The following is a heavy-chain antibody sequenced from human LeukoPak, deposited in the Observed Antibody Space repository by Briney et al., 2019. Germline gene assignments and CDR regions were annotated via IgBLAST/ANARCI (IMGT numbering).Heavy chain of an antibody. CDR2: ISGSAGST. CDR1: GFTFRSYG. CDR3: AKDQNDYGGNSGSFDY. Sequence: QPGGPLRLSCAASGFTFRSYGMNWVRQAPGKGLEWVSAISGSAGSTYYADSVKGRFTISRDNSKNTLYLQMNSLRAEDTAVYYCAKDQNDYGGNSGSFDYWGQGTLVTVSS. J-gene: IGHJ4*02. V-gene: IGHV3-23*01. D-gene: IGHD4-23*01.